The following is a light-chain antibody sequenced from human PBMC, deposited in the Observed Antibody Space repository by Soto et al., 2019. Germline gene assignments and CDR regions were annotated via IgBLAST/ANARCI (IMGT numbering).Light chain of an antibody. CDR2: ATS. V-gene: IGKV1-39*01. Sequence: IQMTQSPSSLSASIGDRVTITCRSSQIIIRHLNWYQQKPGKAPKFLIYATSTLQSGVPSRFSGSGSGTEFTLTISSLQSEDFAVYYWQQYKNWLGTFGQGTKVDI. J-gene: IGKJ1*01. CDR1: QIIIRH. CDR3: QQYKNWLGT.